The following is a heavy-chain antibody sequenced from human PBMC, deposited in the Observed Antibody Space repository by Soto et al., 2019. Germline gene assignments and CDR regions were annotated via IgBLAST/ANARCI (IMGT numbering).Heavy chain of an antibody. CDR2: INHSGST. V-gene: IGHV4-34*01. CDR3: ARVSPTIVVVVAARDAFDI. J-gene: IGHJ3*02. Sequence: SETLSLTCAVYGGSFSGYYWSWIRQPPGKGLEWIGEINHSGSTNYNPSLKSRVTISVDTSKNQFSLKLSSVTAADTAVYYCARVSPTIVVVVAARDAFDIWGQGTMVTVSS. CDR1: GGSFSGYY. D-gene: IGHD2-15*01.